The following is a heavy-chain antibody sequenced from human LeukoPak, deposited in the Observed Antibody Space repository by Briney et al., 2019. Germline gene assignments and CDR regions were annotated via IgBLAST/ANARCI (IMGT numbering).Heavy chain of an antibody. CDR1: GGSISSSSYY. J-gene: IGHJ5*02. Sequence: SETLSLTCTVSGGSISSSSYYWGWIRQPPGKGLEWIGSIYYSGSTYYNPSLKSRVTISVDTSKNQFSLKLSSVTAADTAVYYCARYFGGPLWFGELHWFDPWGQGTLVTVSS. D-gene: IGHD3-10*01. CDR2: IYYSGST. CDR3: ARYFGGPLWFGELHWFDP. V-gene: IGHV4-39*07.